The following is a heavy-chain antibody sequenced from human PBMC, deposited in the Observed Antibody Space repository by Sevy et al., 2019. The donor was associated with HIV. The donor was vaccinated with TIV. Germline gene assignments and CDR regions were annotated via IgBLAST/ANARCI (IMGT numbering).Heavy chain of an antibody. J-gene: IGHJ4*02. CDR2: INPNSGGT. D-gene: IGHD2-15*01. CDR3: ARDRFIFGSGPPDS. Sequence: ASVKVSCEASGFSFTAYFIHWVRQAPGQGLEWMGWINPNSGGTNYAQKFQGRVTMTSDGSISAAYMELTSLTSDGTAVYYCARDRFIFGSGPPDSWGQGTLVTVSS. CDR1: GFSFTAYF. V-gene: IGHV1-2*02.